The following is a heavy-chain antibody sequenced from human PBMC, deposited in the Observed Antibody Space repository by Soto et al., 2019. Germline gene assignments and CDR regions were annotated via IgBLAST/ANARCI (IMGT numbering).Heavy chain of an antibody. CDR1: GFTFSSYS. CDR3: SGSCSGGSCYSAEVDYYYYGMDV. D-gene: IGHD2-15*01. V-gene: IGHV3-21*01. J-gene: IGHJ6*02. CDR2: ISSSSSYI. Sequence: GGSLRLSCAASGFTFSSYSMNWVRQAPGKGLEWVSSISSSSSYIYYADSVKGRFTISRDNAKNSLYLQMNSLRAEDTAVYYCSGSCSGGSCYSAEVDYYYYGMDVWGQGTTVTVSS.